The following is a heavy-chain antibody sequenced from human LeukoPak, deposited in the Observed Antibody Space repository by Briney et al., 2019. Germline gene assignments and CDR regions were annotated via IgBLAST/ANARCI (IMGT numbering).Heavy chain of an antibody. V-gene: IGHV5-51*01. CDR3: ARRHYYDRSGYYYGY. CDR2: IYPGDSDT. Sequence: GASLKVSFKGSGSGFTSYWIGWGRRMPGKGREGMGIIYPGDSDTRYSPSFQGQVTISADKSINTAYLQWRSREASDTAMYYCARRHYYDRSGYYYGYWGQGTLVTVSS. D-gene: IGHD3-22*01. CDR1: GSGFTSYW. J-gene: IGHJ4*02.